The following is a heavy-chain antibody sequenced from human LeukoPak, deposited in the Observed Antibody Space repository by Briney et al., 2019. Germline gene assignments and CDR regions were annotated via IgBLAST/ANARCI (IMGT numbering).Heavy chain of an antibody. CDR2: INHSGGT. D-gene: IGHD6-13*01. J-gene: IGHJ4*02. Sequence: SETLSLTCAVYGGSFSGYYWSWIRQPPGKGLEWIGEINHSGGTNYNPSLKSRVTISVDTSKNQFSLKLSSVTAADTAVYYCARRIAAAGIDYWGQGTLVTVSS. CDR3: ARRIAAAGIDY. CDR1: GGSFSGYY. V-gene: IGHV4-34*01.